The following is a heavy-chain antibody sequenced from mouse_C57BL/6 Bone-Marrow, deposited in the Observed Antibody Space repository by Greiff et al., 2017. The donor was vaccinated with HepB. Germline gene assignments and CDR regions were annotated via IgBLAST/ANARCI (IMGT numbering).Heavy chain of an antibody. D-gene: IGHD2-3*01. V-gene: IGHV1-15*01. J-gene: IGHJ2*01. CDR1: GYTFTDYE. Sequence: VKLMESGAELVRPGASVTLSCKASGYTFTDYEMHWVKQTPVHGLEWIGAIDPETGGTAYNQKFKGKAILTADKSSSTAYMELRSLTSEDSAVYYCTREEGWLLRDYFDYWGQGTTLTVSS. CDR2: IDPETGGT. CDR3: TREEGWLLRDYFDY.